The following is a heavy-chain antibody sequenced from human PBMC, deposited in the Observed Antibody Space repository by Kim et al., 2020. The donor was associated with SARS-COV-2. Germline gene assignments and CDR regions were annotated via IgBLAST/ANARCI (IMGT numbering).Heavy chain of an antibody. J-gene: IGHJ4*02. CDR3: ARQSQQLGTHPFDY. CDR2: IYYSGST. D-gene: IGHD6-13*01. Sequence: SETLSLTCTVSGGSISSYYWSWIRQPPGKGLEWIGYIYYSGSTNYNPSLKSRVTISVDTSKNQFSLKLSSVTAADTAVYYCARQSQQLGTHPFDYWGQGTLVTVSS. CDR1: GGSISSYY. V-gene: IGHV4-59*08.